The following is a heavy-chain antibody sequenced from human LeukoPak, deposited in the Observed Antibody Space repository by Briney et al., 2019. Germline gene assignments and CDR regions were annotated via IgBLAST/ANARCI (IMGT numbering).Heavy chain of an antibody. Sequence: GSLRLSCAASGFTVSSNYMTWVRQAPGRGLEWVSVIYSGGSTYYADSVKGRFTISRDNSKNTLYLQMNGLRAEDTAVYYCAKIRYDNTIFGVVQPPDYWGQGTLVTVSS. D-gene: IGHD3-3*01. J-gene: IGHJ4*02. V-gene: IGHV3-53*01. CDR2: IYSGGST. CDR3: AKIRYDNTIFGVVQPPDY. CDR1: GFTVSSNY.